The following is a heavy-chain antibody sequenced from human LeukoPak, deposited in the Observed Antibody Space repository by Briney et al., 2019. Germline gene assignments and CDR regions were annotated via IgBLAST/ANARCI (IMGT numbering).Heavy chain of an antibody. J-gene: IGHJ3*02. CDR2: ISYDESNK. V-gene: IGHV3-30*18. Sequence: SGGSLRLSCAAFGFAFSSYGMHWVRQAPGKGLEWVAVISYDESNKYYADSVKGRFTISRDNSKNTLYLQMNSLRAEDTAVYYCAKVTLYYYDSSGYSGQDAFDIWGQGTMVTVSS. CDR3: AKVTLYYYDSSGYSGQDAFDI. D-gene: IGHD3-22*01. CDR1: GFAFSSYG.